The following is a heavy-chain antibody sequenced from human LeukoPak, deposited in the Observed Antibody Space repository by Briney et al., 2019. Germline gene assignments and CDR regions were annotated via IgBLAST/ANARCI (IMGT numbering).Heavy chain of an antibody. CDR2: ISTSSSNI. D-gene: IGHD4-17*01. Sequence: GGSLRLSCAASGFTFSSYSMNWVRQAPGKGLGWVSSISTSSSNIYYAHSVKGRFTLSRDNAKHSLYLQMKSLRAEDTAVYYCARESYGDYPIGDYYYGMDVWGQGTTVTVSS. V-gene: IGHV3-21*01. CDR1: GFTFSSYS. J-gene: IGHJ6*02. CDR3: ARESYGDYPIGDYYYGMDV.